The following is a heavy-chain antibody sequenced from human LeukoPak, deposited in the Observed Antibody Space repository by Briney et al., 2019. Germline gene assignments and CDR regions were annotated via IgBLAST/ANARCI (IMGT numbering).Heavy chain of an antibody. J-gene: IGHJ4*02. Sequence: QSGGSLRLSCAASGFTFSSYWMHWVRQAPGKGLEWVSSLSGSGGSTYYADSVRGRFTISRDNSKNTLYLQMNGLRAEDTAVYYCAKGGDYDSYFDYWGQGTLVTVSS. V-gene: IGHV3-23*01. CDR3: AKGGDYDSYFDY. D-gene: IGHD3-3*01. CDR2: LSGSGGST. CDR1: GFTFSSYW.